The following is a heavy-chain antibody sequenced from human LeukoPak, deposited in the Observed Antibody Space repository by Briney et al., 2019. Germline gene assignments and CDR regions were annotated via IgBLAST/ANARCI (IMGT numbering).Heavy chain of an antibody. J-gene: IGHJ5*02. V-gene: IGHV3-66*01. CDR2: IYSGGST. CDR1: EFSVGSNY. Sequence: GGSLRLSCAASEFSVGSNYMTWVRQAPGKGLEWVSLIYSGGSTYYADSVKGRFTISRDNSKNTLYLQMNSLRAEDTAVYYCARGGATFNLENWFDPWGQGTLVTVSS. CDR3: ARGGATFNLENWFDP. D-gene: IGHD5-12*01.